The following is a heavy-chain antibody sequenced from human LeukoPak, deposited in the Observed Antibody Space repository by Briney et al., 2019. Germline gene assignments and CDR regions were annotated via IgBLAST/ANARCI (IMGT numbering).Heavy chain of an antibody. Sequence: KPSETLSLTCTVSGGSISSYYWSWIRQPPGKGLEWIGYIYYSGSTYYNPSLKSRVTISVDTSKNQFSLKLSSVTAADTAVYYCARIGYSGYDYVDYWGQGTLVTVSS. D-gene: IGHD5-12*01. V-gene: IGHV4-59*12. CDR2: IYYSGST. CDR1: GGSISSYY. CDR3: ARIGYSGYDYVDY. J-gene: IGHJ4*02.